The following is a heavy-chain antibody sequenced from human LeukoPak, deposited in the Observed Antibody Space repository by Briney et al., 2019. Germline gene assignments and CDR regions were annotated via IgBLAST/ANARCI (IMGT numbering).Heavy chain of an antibody. CDR2: ISAYYGNT. CDR1: GYTFTSYG. Sequence: ASVKVSCKASGYTFTSYGISWVRQAPGQGLEWMGWISAYYGNTNYAQKLQGRVTMTTDTSTSTAYMELRSLRSDDTAVYYCARGERTIFGVVPREFDYWGQGTLVTVSS. V-gene: IGHV1-18*01. CDR3: ARGERTIFGVVPREFDY. J-gene: IGHJ4*02. D-gene: IGHD3-3*01.